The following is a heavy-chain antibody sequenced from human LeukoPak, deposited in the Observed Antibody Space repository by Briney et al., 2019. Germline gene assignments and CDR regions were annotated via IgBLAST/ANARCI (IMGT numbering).Heavy chain of an antibody. Sequence: PSETLSLTCTVSGGSVSSGSYYWSWIRQPPGKGLEWIGYIYYSGSTNYNPSLKSRVTISVDTSKNQFSLKLSSVTAADTAVYYCARDGIIQGYHYWGQGTLVTVSS. CDR1: GGSVSSGSYY. D-gene: IGHD6-13*01. V-gene: IGHV4-61*01. CDR3: ARDGIIQGYHY. CDR2: IYYSGST. J-gene: IGHJ4*02.